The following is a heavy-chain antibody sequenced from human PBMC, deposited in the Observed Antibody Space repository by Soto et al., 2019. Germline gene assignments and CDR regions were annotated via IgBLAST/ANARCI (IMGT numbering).Heavy chain of an antibody. CDR3: AGVLTGGLYYFDY. CDR2: INHSGST. V-gene: IGHV4-34*01. D-gene: IGHD7-27*01. Sequence: PSETLSLTCAVYGRSFSGYYWSWIRQPPGKGLEWIGEINHSGSTNYNPSLKSRVTISVDTSKNQFSLKLSSVTAADTAVYYCAGVLTGGLYYFDYWGQGTLVTVSS. CDR1: GRSFSGYY. J-gene: IGHJ4*02.